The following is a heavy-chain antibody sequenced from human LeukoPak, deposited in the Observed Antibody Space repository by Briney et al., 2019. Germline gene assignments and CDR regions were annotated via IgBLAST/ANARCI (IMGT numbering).Heavy chain of an antibody. CDR2: IKSDGSST. Sequence: GGSLRLSCAASGFTFSSYWMHWVRQAPGKGLVWVSLIKSDGSSTTYADSVKGRFTISRDNAKNTLYLQMNSLGAEDTAVYYCARDKGYAVDYWGQGTLVTVSS. CDR3: ARDKGYAVDY. CDR1: GFTFSSYW. V-gene: IGHV3-74*01. J-gene: IGHJ4*02. D-gene: IGHD5-12*01.